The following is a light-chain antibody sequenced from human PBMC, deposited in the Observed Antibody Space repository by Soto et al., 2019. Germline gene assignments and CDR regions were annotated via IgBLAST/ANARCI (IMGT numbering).Light chain of an antibody. J-gene: IGKJ1*01. CDR2: ATS. V-gene: IGKV3-20*01. CDR3: HQYGSSSWT. Sequence: EIVLTQSPGTLSLSPGERATLSCRASQSVSSSYLAWYQQKPGQPPRLVMYATSSRATGIPARFSGSGSGTAFTLTISRLEPEDFAVYYCHQYGSSSWTFGQGTKVDIK. CDR1: QSVSSSY.